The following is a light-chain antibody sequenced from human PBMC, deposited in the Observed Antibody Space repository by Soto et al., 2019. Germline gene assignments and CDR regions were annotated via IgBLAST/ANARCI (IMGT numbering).Light chain of an antibody. J-gene: IGKJ2*01. CDR2: GAS. Sequence: EIGMTQSPATLSVGGKATPSCRASQSVSSNLAWYQQKPGQAPRLLIYGASTRATGIPARFSGSGSGTDFTLTISSLQSEDFAVYYCQQYNNWPLTFGQGTKVDIK. CDR1: QSVSSN. CDR3: QQYNNWPLT. V-gene: IGKV3-15*01.